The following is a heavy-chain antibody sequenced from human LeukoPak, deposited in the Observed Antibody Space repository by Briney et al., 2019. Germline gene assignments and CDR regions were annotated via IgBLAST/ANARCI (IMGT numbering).Heavy chain of an antibody. CDR3: ARARGNYGDYADY. CDR1: GYTFTSYA. J-gene: IGHJ4*02. D-gene: IGHD4-17*01. V-gene: IGHV1-3*01. Sequence: ASVKVSYKASGYTFTSYAMHWVRQAPGQRLEWMGWINAGNGNTKYSQKFQGRVTITRDTSASTAYMELSSLRSEDTAVYYCARARGNYGDYADYWGQGTLVTVSS. CDR2: INAGNGNT.